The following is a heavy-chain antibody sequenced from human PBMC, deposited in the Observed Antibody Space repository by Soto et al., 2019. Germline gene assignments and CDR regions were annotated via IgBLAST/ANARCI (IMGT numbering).Heavy chain of an antibody. V-gene: IGHV3-7*04. J-gene: IGHJ3*02. CDR1: GFTLSSYW. CDR3: VRESFPGTGGFDM. Sequence: HPGGSLRLSCTASGFTLSSYWMKWVRQAPGKRPEWVANMGENENEKYYVDSGRFTLSRDNAKNSVDLQMNDLRVEDTAVYYCVRESFPGTGGFDMWGQGTLVTVSS. D-gene: IGHD2-8*02. CDR2: MGENENEK.